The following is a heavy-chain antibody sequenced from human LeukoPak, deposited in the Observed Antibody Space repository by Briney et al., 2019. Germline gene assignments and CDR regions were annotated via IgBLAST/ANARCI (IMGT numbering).Heavy chain of an antibody. V-gene: IGHV3-30*03. Sequence: GGSLRLSCAASGFTFSSYGMHWVRQAPGKGLEWVSVIFNDGSNKYYADSVKGRFTISRDNSKNTLYLQMNRLRAEDTAVYYCARGEGYTYGFSEYWGQGTLVTVS. CDR3: ARGEGYTYGFSEY. D-gene: IGHD5-18*01. CDR1: GFTFSSYG. J-gene: IGHJ4*02. CDR2: IFNDGSNK.